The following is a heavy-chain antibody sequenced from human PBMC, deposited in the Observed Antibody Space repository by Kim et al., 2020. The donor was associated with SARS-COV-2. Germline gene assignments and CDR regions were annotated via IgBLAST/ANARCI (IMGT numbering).Heavy chain of an antibody. J-gene: IGHJ4*02. CDR1: GFTFSSYA. CDR2: ISGSGGST. V-gene: IGHV3-23*01. D-gene: IGHD3-3*01. Sequence: GGSLRLSCAASGFTFSSYAMSWVRQAPGKGLEWVSAISGSGGSTYYADSVKGRFTISRDNSKNTLYLQMNSLRAEDTAVYYCAKLAYYDFWSGYSELFDYWGQGTLVTVSS. CDR3: AKLAYYDFWSGYSELFDY.